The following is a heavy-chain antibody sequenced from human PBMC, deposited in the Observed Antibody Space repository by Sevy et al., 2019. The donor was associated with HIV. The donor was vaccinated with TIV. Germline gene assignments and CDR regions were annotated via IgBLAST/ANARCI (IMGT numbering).Heavy chain of an antibody. CDR1: GYTLTKLS. CDR2: FDPQHGET. V-gene: IGHV1-24*01. CDR3: ATVGLRYFSGSSTYQGDWFDP. Sequence: ASVKVSCKVSGYTLTKLSIHWVRQAPGKGLEWMGHFDPQHGETIYAERFQGRVTITADTSIDPGYMELSRLTSEDTAVYYCATVGLRYFSGSSTYQGDWFDPWGQGTLVTVSS. D-gene: IGHD2-15*01. J-gene: IGHJ5*02.